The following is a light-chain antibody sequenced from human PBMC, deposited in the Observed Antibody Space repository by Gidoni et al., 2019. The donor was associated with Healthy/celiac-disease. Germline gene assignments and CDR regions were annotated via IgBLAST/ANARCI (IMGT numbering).Light chain of an antibody. Sequence: AIRMTQSPSSFSASTGDRVTITCRASQGISSYLAWYQQKPGKAPKLLIYAASTLQSGVPSRFSGSGSGTDFTLTISCLQPEDFATYYCQQYYSYPPIFGGGTKVEIK. V-gene: IGKV1-8*01. CDR3: QQYYSYPPI. J-gene: IGKJ4*01. CDR1: QGISSY. CDR2: AAS.